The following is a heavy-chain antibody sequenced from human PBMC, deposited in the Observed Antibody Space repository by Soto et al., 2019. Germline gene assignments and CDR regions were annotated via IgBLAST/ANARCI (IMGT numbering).Heavy chain of an antibody. J-gene: IGHJ4*02. Sequence: PGGSLRLSCAASRLAFKDYGMHWVRQAPGKGLEWVAVISYDGKKKYYADSVKGRFTISRDNTKNMLFLQMDSLRPDDTAVYYCAKAGPHSFQYYFDYWGQGTLVTVSS. V-gene: IGHV3-30*18. CDR2: ISYDGKKK. CDR3: AKAGPHSFQYYFDY. D-gene: IGHD3-3*02. CDR1: RLAFKDYG.